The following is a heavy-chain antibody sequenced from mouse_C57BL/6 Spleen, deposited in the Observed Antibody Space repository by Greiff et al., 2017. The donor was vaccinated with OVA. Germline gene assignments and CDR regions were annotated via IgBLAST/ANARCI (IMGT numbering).Heavy chain of an antibody. CDR1: GFTFSDYG. D-gene: IGHD1-1*01. CDR3: ARYVDYSWFAY. Sequence: EVMLVEPGGGLVQPGGSLKLSCAASGFTFSDYGMAWVRQAPRKGPEWVAFISTLAYSINYADTVTGRVTITRENAKNTLYLEMSSLRSEDSAVYYCARYVDYSWFAYWGQGTLVTVSA. CDR2: ISTLAYSI. J-gene: IGHJ3*01. V-gene: IGHV5-15*04.